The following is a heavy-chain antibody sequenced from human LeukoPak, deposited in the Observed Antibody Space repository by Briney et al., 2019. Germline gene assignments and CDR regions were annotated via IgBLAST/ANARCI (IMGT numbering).Heavy chain of an antibody. Sequence: GGSLRLSCAASGFTFNNAWMSWVRQAPGKGLEWVGRIKTKTDGGTTDYAALVKGRFTISRDDSKNTLYLQMNSLKTEDTAVYYCTTDGYSTVTTFAYFGMDVWGQGTTVTVSS. V-gene: IGHV3-15*01. CDR2: IKTKTDGGTT. CDR3: TTDGYSTVTTFAYFGMDV. J-gene: IGHJ6*02. D-gene: IGHD4-17*01. CDR1: GFTFNNAW.